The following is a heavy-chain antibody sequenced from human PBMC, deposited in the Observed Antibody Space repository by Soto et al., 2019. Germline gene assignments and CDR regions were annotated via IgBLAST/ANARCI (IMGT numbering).Heavy chain of an antibody. CDR2: IIPIFGTA. CDR3: ARGRDGYNYRNDY. V-gene: IGHV1-69*06. J-gene: IGHJ4*02. D-gene: IGHD5-12*01. CDR1: GGTFSSYA. Sequence: SVKVSCKASGGTFSSYAISWVRQAPGQGLEWMGGIIPIFGTANYAQKFQGRVTITADKSTSTAYMELSSLRSEDTAVYYCARGRDGYNYRNDYWVQGTLVTVSS.